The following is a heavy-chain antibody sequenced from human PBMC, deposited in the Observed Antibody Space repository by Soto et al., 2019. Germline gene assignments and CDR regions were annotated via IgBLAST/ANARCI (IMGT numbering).Heavy chain of an antibody. CDR1: GYTFTNYG. Sequence: QAQLAQSGAEVKKPGASVNISCKASGYTFTNYGFIWVRQAPGHVLEWVGWISPYDGKTEYAQKFQGRVTMTRVKPTSTAYMELRSLRSDDTAVYYWARDIYGANCCEAFDIWGQGTMVTVSS. J-gene: IGHJ3*02. V-gene: IGHV1-18*01. D-gene: IGHD7-27*01. CDR3: ARDIYGANCCEAFDI. CDR2: ISPYDGKT.